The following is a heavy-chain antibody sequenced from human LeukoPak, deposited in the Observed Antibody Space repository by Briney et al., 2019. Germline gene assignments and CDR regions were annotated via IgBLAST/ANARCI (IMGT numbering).Heavy chain of an antibody. J-gene: IGHJ4*02. D-gene: IGHD5-12*01. CDR1: GGSFSGYY. CDR2: INHSGST. CDR3: ASLLNVAGYSSHDSDY. Sequence: SSETLSLTCAVYGGSFSGYYWSWIRQPPGKGLEWIGEINHSGSTNYNPSLKSRVTISVDTSKSQFSLKLRSVTAADTAVYYCASLLNVAGYSSHDSDYWGQGTLVIVSS. V-gene: IGHV4-34*01.